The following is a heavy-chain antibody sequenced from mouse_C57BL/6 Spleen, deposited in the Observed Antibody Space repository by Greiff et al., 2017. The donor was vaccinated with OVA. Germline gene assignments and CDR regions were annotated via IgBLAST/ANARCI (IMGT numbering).Heavy chain of an antibody. CDR1: GFTFSSYA. Sequence: EVQRVESGGGLVKPGGSLKLSCAASGFTFSSYAMSWVRQTPEKRLEWVATISDGGSYTYYPDNVKGRFTISRDNAKNNLYLQMSHLKSEDTAMYYCARDRLRDGSYFDYWGKGTTLTVSS. J-gene: IGHJ2*01. CDR2: ISDGGSYT. CDR3: ARDRLRDGSYFDY. V-gene: IGHV5-4*01. D-gene: IGHD2-3*01.